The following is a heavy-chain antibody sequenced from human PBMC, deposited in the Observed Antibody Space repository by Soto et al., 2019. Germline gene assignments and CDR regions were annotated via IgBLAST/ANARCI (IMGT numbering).Heavy chain of an antibody. Sequence: SQTLSLTCAISGDSVSSNSAAWNRIRQSPSRGLEWLGRTYYRSKWYNDYAVSVKSRITINPDTSRNQFSLQLNSVTPEDTAVYYCARRDCSSTSCYFDYWGQGTLVTVSS. CDR3: ARRDCSSTSCYFDY. CDR2: TYYRSKWYN. CDR1: GDSVSSNSAA. V-gene: IGHV6-1*01. D-gene: IGHD2-2*01. J-gene: IGHJ4*02.